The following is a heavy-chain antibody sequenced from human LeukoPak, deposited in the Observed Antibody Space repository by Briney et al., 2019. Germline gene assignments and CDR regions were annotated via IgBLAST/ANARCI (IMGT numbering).Heavy chain of an antibody. CDR1: GGSLSGSSYY. D-gene: IGHD1-26*01. V-gene: IGHV4-39*01. CDR2: IYYSGTT. CDR3: ATSRGSYPFYFHY. J-gene: IGHJ4*02. Sequence: SETLSLTCSVSGGSLSGSSYYWGWIRQPPGKGLEWIGTIYYSGTTYYNPSLKSRVTIFVDTSKKQFSLKLSSVTAADTAVYYCATSRGSYPFYFHYGGQGTLVTVSS.